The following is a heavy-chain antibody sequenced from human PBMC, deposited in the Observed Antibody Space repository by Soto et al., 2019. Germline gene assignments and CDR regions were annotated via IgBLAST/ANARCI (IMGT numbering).Heavy chain of an antibody. V-gene: IGHV4-39*01. CDR1: GGSITRNNHY. Sequence: QLQLQESGPGLVKPSETLSLTCIVSGGSITRNNHYWGWIRQSPGKGLEWIGSILYSGSTNYNPSLKSRVTLSVETSKNQFSLKTSSVTAADTAVYYCARLGSSGWYQGSDFDYWGQGTLVTVSA. CDR2: ILYSGST. J-gene: IGHJ4*02. D-gene: IGHD6-19*01. CDR3: ARLGSSGWYQGSDFDY.